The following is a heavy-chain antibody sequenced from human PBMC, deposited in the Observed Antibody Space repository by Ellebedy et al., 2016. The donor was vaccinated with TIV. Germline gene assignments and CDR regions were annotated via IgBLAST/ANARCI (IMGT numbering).Heavy chain of an antibody. CDR2: INYGGSAI. CDR3: ARGSSGWKGIDY. Sequence: GESLKISCAASGFTFSDYYMNWIRQAPGKGLEWLSYINYGGSAILYADSVRGRFTISRDNAKNSLYLQMNSLRDEDTAVYFCARGSSGWKGIDYWGQGTLVTVSS. V-gene: IGHV3-11*04. J-gene: IGHJ4*02. D-gene: IGHD6-19*01. CDR1: GFTFSDYY.